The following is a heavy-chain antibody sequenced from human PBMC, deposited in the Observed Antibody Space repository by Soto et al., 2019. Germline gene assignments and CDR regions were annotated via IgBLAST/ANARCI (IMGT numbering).Heavy chain of an antibody. Sequence: ASVKVSCKAPGGTFSSYAISWVRQAPGQGLEWMGGIIPIFGTANYAQKFQGRVTITADESTSTAYMELSSLRSEDTAVYYCASARRGIAVAGGYYYYYGMDVWGQGTTVTVSS. CDR2: IIPIFGTA. CDR3: ASARRGIAVAGGYYYYYGMDV. V-gene: IGHV1-69*13. CDR1: GGTFSSYA. D-gene: IGHD6-19*01. J-gene: IGHJ6*02.